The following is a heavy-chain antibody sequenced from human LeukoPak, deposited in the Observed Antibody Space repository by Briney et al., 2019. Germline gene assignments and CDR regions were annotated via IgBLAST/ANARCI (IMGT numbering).Heavy chain of an antibody. J-gene: IGHJ4*02. D-gene: IGHD4-11*01. CDR2: IQYDGSKK. CDR3: AKDRGGHSNYLSPDY. V-gene: IGHV3-30*02. Sequence: GGSLRLSCAASGFTFSSYGMHWVRQAPGKGLEWVSFIQYDGSKKYYAESVRGRFTISRDNSKNTLYLQMNSLRTEDTAVHYCAKDRGGHSNYLSPDYWGQGTLVTVSS. CDR1: GFTFSSYG.